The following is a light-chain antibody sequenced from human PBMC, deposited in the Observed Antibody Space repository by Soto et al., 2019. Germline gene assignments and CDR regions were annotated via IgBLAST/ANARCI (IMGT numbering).Light chain of an antibody. V-gene: IGLV2-14*01. CDR2: EVS. Sequence: QSALTQPASVSGSPRQSITISCTGAISDVGGYNYVSWYQQHPGKAPKLMIYEVSNRPSGVSDRFSGSKSGNTASLTISGLQADDEADYYCSSYTSTSTLDFGGGTKLTVL. J-gene: IGLJ2*01. CDR3: SSYTSTSTLD. CDR1: ISDVGGYNY.